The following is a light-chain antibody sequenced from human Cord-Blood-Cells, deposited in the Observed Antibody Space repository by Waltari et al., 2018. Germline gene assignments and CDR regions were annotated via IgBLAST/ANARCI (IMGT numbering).Light chain of an antibody. Sequence: SALTQPASVSGSPGQSITISCTGTSSDVGGYNYVSVYQQHPGKAPKLMIYDVSNRPSGVSNRFSGSKSGNTASLTISGLQAEDEADYYCSSYTSSSTVVFGGGTKLTVL. V-gene: IGLV2-14*01. CDR3: SSYTSSSTVV. CDR1: SSDVGGYNY. J-gene: IGLJ2*01. CDR2: DVS.